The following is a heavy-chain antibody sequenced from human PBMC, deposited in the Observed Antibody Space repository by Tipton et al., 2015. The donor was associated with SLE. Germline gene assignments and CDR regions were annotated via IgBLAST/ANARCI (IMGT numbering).Heavy chain of an antibody. CDR2: IYRTGTT. J-gene: IGHJ3*02. V-gene: IGHV4-38-2*02. Sequence: TLSLTCIVSDDSVSSAYYWAWIRQPPGKGLQWIACIYRTGTTYVNPSLKSRVTISLDTSKNQFSLKLSSVTAADTAVYYCARGGVLGFHPSAFDIWGQGTMVTVSS. CDR3: ARGGVLGFHPSAFDI. D-gene: IGHD3-10*01. CDR1: DDSVSSAYY.